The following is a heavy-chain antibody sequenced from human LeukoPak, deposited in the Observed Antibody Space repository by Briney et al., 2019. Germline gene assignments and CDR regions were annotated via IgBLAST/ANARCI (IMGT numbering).Heavy chain of an antibody. CDR3: ARKAGYYYGSGDY. J-gene: IGHJ4*02. Sequence: GGSLRLSCAASGFTFSTYTMNWVRQAPGKGLEWVSSISSRSSYIYYADSVKGRVTISRDNSKNTLYLQMNSLRAEDTAVYYCARKAGYYYGSGDYWGQGTLVTVSS. CDR1: GFTFSTYT. D-gene: IGHD3-10*01. V-gene: IGHV3-21*04. CDR2: ISSRSSYI.